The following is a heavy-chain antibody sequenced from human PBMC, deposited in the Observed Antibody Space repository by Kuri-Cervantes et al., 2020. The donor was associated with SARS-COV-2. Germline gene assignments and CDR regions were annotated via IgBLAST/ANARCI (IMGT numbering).Heavy chain of an antibody. Sequence: GGSLRLSCAASGFTFSSYAMHWVRQAPGKGLEWVAVISYDGSNKYYADSVKGRFTISRDNSKNTLYLQMNSLRAEDTAVYYCARGVHKGCSSTSCYSLLRGYYYYYMDVWGKGTTVTVSS. CDR2: ISYDGSNK. D-gene: IGHD2-2*02. CDR1: GFTFSSYA. J-gene: IGHJ6*03. CDR3: ARGVHKGCSSTSCYSLLRGYYYYYMDV. V-gene: IGHV3-30-3*01.